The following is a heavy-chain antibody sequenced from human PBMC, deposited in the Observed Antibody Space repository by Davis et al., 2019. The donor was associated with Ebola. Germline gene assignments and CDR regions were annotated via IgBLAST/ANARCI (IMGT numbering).Heavy chain of an antibody. V-gene: IGHV1-69*13. CDR1: GDSFNNDG. Sequence: SVKVSCKASGDSFNNDGISWVRQAPGQGLEWMGWVIPVFGTTNYAQKFQGRVTLTADESTSTAYMELTNLRSDDTAVYYCAREVGETKLDQWGQGTLVTVSS. J-gene: IGHJ4*02. CDR3: AREVGETKLDQ. CDR2: VIPVFGTT. D-gene: IGHD1-26*01.